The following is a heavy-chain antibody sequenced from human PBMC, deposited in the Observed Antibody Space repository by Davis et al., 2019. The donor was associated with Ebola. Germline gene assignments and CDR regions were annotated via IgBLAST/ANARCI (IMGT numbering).Heavy chain of an antibody. CDR1: GYTFTNYD. CDR2: MNPDTGNT. CDR3: AKNGAETGDFES. Sequence: ASSVKVSCKASGYTFTNYDINWVRQATGQGLEWLGWMNPDTGNTGYAQKFQGRVTLTRDTSINTAYMELSSLTSEDTAVYYCAKNGAETGDFESWGQGTLVAVST. V-gene: IGHV1-8*02. D-gene: IGHD2-8*01. J-gene: IGHJ4*02.